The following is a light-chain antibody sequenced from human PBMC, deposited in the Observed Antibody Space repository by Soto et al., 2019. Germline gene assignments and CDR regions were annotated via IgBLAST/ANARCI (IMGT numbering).Light chain of an antibody. V-gene: IGLV2-14*01. CDR3: SSYTSSSTLMV. CDR2: DVS. Sequence: QSALTQPASVSGSPGQSITISCTGTSSDVGGYNYVSWYQQHPGKAPKLMIYDVSNRPSGVSNRFSGSKSGNTASLTISGLQAEDEADSYCSSYTSSSTLMVFGRGTKVTVL. CDR1: SSDVGGYNY. J-gene: IGLJ2*01.